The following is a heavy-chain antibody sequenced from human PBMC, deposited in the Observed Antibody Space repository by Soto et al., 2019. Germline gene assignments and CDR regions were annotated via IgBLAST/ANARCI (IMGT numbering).Heavy chain of an antibody. CDR2: IYYSGST. J-gene: IGHJ4*02. CDR3: ARSGSYRLFDY. V-gene: IGHV4-59*01. CDR1: GGSISSYY. Sequence: SETLSLTCTVSGGSISSYYWSWIRQPPGKGLEWIGYIYYSGSTNYNPSLKSRVTISVDTSKNQFSLKLSSVTAADTAVYYCARSGSYRLFDYWGQGALVTVSS. D-gene: IGHD1-26*01.